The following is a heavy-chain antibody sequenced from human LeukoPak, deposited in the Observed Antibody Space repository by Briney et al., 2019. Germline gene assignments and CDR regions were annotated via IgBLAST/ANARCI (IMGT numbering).Heavy chain of an antibody. V-gene: IGHV3-30*02. CDR2: IRFDGSNK. CDR1: GFTFSTYA. CDR3: AKRYNSGWSDAFDI. D-gene: IGHD6-19*01. Sequence: GGSLRLSCAASGFTFSTYAMHWVRQAPGKGLEWVAFIRFDGSNKYYADSVKGRFTISRDNSKNTLYLQMNSLRAEDTAVYYCAKRYNSGWSDAFDIWGQGTMVTVSA. J-gene: IGHJ3*02.